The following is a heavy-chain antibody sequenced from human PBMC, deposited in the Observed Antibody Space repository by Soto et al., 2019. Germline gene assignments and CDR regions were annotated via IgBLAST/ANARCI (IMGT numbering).Heavy chain of an antibody. J-gene: IGHJ6*02. CDR1: GFTFDDYA. CDR2: ISWDGGST. Sequence: EVQLVGSGGGLVKPGGSLRLSCAASGFTFDDYAMHWVRQVPGKGLEWVSLISWDGGSTYYADSVKGRFTISRDNSKNSLYLQMNSLRAEDTALYYCAKDKEYYYDSSGYYYYYGMDVWGQGTTVTVSS. D-gene: IGHD3-22*01. V-gene: IGHV3-43D*04. CDR3: AKDKEYYYDSSGYYYYYGMDV.